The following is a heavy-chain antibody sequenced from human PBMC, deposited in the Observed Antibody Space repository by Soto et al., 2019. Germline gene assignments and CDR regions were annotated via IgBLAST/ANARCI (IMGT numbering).Heavy chain of an antibody. D-gene: IGHD2-8*01. J-gene: IGHJ4*02. CDR1: GFTFSDYA. V-gene: IGHV3-30*18. CDR2: VIFDGTIR. Sequence: QVQLVESGGSVVQPGTSLRLSCAASGFTFSDYAMHWVRQAPGKGPEWVAVVIFDGTIRQYADSVKGRFTVSRDNSKNTLFLQMNSLRPEDTAAYYCAKDWRRGPYCNNAACYAQASVGYFFDGWGRGALVTVSS. CDR3: AKDWRRGPYCNNAACYAQASVGYFFDG.